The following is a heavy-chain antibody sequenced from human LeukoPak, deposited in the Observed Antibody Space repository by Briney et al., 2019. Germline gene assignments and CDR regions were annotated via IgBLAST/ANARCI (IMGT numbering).Heavy chain of an antibody. D-gene: IGHD3-10*02. CDR1: GFSFDDYA. CDR3: AKGSVRGAFFDY. CDR2: ISWNSGSI. J-gene: IGHJ4*02. Sequence: GGSLRLSCAASGFSFDDYAMAWVRQAPGKGLEWVSGISWNSGSIGYADSVKGRFTISRDNAKNSLYLQMNSLRAEDTALYYCAKGSVRGAFFDYWGQGTLVTVSS. V-gene: IGHV3-9*01.